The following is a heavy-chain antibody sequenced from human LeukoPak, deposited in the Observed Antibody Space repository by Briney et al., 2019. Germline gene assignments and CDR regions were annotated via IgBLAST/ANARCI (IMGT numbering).Heavy chain of an antibody. V-gene: IGHV3-9*01. CDR3: AKDRMGAYVTIPDY. J-gene: IGHJ4*02. Sequence: GGSLRLSCVASGFTFDDYAMHWVRQAPGKGLEWVSGISWNGDIIGYADSVKGRFTISRDNAMNSLYLQMNSLRGGDAAFYCAKDRMGAYVTIPDYWGQGTLVTVSS. CDR1: GFTFDDYA. CDR2: ISWNGDII. D-gene: IGHD3-16*01.